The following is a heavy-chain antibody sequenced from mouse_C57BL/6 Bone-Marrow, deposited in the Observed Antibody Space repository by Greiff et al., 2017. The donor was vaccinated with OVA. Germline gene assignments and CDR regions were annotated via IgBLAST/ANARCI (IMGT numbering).Heavy chain of an antibody. J-gene: IGHJ3*01. D-gene: IGHD2-4*01. V-gene: IGHV5-12*01. Sequence: EVQLVESGGGLVQPGGSLKLSCAASGFTFSDYYMYWVRQTPEKRLEWVAYISNGGGSTYYPDTVKGRFTISRDNAKNTLYLQMSRLKSEDTAMYYCARQYDYSWFAYWGQGTLVTVSA. CDR2: ISNGGGST. CDR1: GFTFSDYY. CDR3: ARQYDYSWFAY.